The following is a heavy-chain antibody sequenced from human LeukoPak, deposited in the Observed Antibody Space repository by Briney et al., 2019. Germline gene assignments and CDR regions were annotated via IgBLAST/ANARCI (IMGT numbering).Heavy chain of an antibody. D-gene: IGHD4-17*01. J-gene: IGHJ4*02. V-gene: IGHV1-8*02. CDR1: GYTFTGYY. CDR2: MNPNSGNT. Sequence: VASVKVSCKASGYTFTGYYMHWVRQAPGQGLEWMGWMNPNSGNTGYAQKFQGRVTMTRNTSISTAYMELSSLRSEDTAVYYCARGLRRNRRYYFDYWGQGTLVTVSS. CDR3: ARGLRRNRRYYFDY.